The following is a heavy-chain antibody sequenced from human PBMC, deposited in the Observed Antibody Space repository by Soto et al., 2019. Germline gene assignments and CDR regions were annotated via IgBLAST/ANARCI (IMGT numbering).Heavy chain of an antibody. J-gene: IGHJ6*02. V-gene: IGHV4-34*01. CDR1: GGSFSCYY. CDR2: INHSGST. Sequence: SETLSLTCAVYGGSFSCYYWSWIRQPPGKGLEWIGEINHSGSTNYNPSLKSRVTISVDTSKNQFSLKLSSVTAADTAVYYCARAIYCSGGSCYSKYYYYGMDVWGQGTTVTVSS. D-gene: IGHD2-15*01. CDR3: ARAIYCSGGSCYSKYYYYGMDV.